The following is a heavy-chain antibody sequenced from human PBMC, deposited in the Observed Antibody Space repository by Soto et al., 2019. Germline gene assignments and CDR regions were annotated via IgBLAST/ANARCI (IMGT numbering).Heavy chain of an antibody. CDR1: GGSFSGYY. Sequence: QVQLQQWGAGLLKPSETLSLTCAVYGGSFSGYYWSWIRQPPGKGLEWIGEINHSGSTNYNPSLKSRVTISVDTSKNQFSLKVSSVTAADTAVYYCAIGRVATIRGGHYYYYGMYVWGQGTTFTVSS. J-gene: IGHJ6*02. CDR2: INHSGST. V-gene: IGHV4-34*01. CDR3: AIGRVATIRGGHYYYYGMYV. D-gene: IGHD5-12*01.